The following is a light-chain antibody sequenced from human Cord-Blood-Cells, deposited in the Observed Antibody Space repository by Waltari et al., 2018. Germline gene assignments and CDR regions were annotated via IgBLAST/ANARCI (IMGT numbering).Light chain of an antibody. CDR1: ALQTQY. V-gene: IGLV3-25*03. Sequence: SYELTQPPSVSVSPGQTARITCSGDALQTQYAYWYQQKPGQAPVLVIYKDSERPSGIPERFSGSSSGTTVTLTISGVQAEDEADYYCQSADSSGTWVFGGGTKLTVL. CDR2: KDS. J-gene: IGLJ3*02. CDR3: QSADSSGTWV.